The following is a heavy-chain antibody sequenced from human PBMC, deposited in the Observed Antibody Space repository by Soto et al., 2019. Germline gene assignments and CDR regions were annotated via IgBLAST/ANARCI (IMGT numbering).Heavy chain of an antibody. CDR1: GFTFSSYG. Sequence: GGSLRLSCAASGFTFSSYGMHWVRQAPGKGLEWVAVIWYDGSNKYYADSVKGRFTISRDNSKNTLYLQMNSLRAEDTAVYYCARVVGATEEEDVFDYWGQGTLVTVSS. CDR3: ARVVGATEEEDVFDY. CDR2: IWYDGSNK. V-gene: IGHV3-33*01. D-gene: IGHD1-26*01. J-gene: IGHJ4*02.